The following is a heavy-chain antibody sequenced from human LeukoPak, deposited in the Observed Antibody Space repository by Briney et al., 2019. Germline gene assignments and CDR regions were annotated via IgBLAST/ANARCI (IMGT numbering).Heavy chain of an antibody. CDR1: GYTFTSYA. D-gene: IGHD1-26*01. Sequence: ASVKVSCKASGYTFTSYAMHWVRQAPAQRLEWMGWINAGNGNTKYSQKFQGRVTITRDTSASTAYMELSSLRSEDTAVFYCARERALGATTSWFDPWGQGTLVTVSS. CDR3: ARERALGATTSWFDP. CDR2: INAGNGNT. J-gene: IGHJ5*02. V-gene: IGHV1-3*01.